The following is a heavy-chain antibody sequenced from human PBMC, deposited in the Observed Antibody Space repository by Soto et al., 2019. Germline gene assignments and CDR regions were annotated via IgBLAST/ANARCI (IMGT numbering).Heavy chain of an antibody. J-gene: IGHJ6*02. V-gene: IGHV4-31*03. CDR2: IYYSGST. D-gene: IGHD3-3*01. CDR1: GFYISSGGYY. CDR3: AKAVETIFGVLSYGMDV. Sequence: SETLSLTCPVSGFYISSGGYYWSWIRQLPGKGLEWIGYIYYSGSTYYNPSLRSRVTISVDTSENQFSLKLSSVTAADTAVYYCAKAVETIFGVLSYGMDVWGQGTTVTVSS.